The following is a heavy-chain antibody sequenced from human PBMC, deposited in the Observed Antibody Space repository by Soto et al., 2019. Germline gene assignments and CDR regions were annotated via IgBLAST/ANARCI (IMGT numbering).Heavy chain of an antibody. J-gene: IGHJ6*02. Sequence: QVQLVQSGAEVKKPGSSVKVSCKASGGTFSSYAISWVRQAPGQGLEWMGGIIPIFGTANYAQKFQGRVTITADESTSTAYMELSSLRSEDTAVYYCARVGLSGWYGFRYYYYGMYVWGQGTTVTVSS. CDR2: IIPIFGTA. D-gene: IGHD6-19*01. CDR1: GGTFSSYA. V-gene: IGHV1-69*12. CDR3: ARVGLSGWYGFRYYYYGMYV.